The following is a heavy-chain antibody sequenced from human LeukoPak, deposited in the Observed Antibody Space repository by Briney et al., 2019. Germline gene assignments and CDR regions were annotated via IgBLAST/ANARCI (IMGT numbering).Heavy chain of an antibody. D-gene: IGHD6-13*01. CDR1: GDSVSSNSAA. Sequence: SQTLSLTCAISGDSVSSNSAAWNWIRQSPSRGLEWLGRTYYRSKWYNDYAVSVKSRITINPDTSKNQFSLQLNSVTPEDTAVYYCAREGIWSYSNNYWFDPWGQGTLVTVSS. CDR3: AREGIWSYSNNYWFDP. CDR2: TYYRSKWYN. J-gene: IGHJ5*02. V-gene: IGHV6-1*01.